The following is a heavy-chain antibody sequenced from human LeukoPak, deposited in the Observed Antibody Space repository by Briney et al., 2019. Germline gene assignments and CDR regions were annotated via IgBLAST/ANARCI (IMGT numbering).Heavy chain of an antibody. Sequence: SETLSLTCTVSGGSISSYYWSWIRQPPGKGLEWIGCISYSGSAKYNPSLKSRVNISVDTSKNQLFLKLSSVTAADTAVYYCAREPGFDSSGYLNWFDPWGQGTLVTVSS. D-gene: IGHD3-22*01. V-gene: IGHV4-59*01. CDR3: AREPGFDSSGYLNWFDP. CDR1: GGSISSYY. CDR2: ISYSGSA. J-gene: IGHJ5*02.